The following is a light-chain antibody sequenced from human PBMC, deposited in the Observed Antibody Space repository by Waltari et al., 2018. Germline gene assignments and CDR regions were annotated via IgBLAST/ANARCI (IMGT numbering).Light chain of an antibody. V-gene: IGLV3-1*01. J-gene: IGLJ1*01. Sequence: SYDLTKSHSLSVSPVQTASITCPGDDMEYKYARWYQQKPGQSPVLVIYQDVRRPSELPERYAGSNSGTTATLTISGTQPMDEADYYCQAWDSGVAGVFGTGTKVTVL. CDR2: QDV. CDR3: QAWDSGVAGV. CDR1: DMEYKY.